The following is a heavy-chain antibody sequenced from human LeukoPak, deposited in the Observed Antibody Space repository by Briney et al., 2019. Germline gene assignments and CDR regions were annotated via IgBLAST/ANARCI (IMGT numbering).Heavy chain of an antibody. J-gene: IGHJ4*02. Sequence: SETLSLTCTVSGGSISSYYWSWIRQPPGKVLEWVGYIYYRGSTNYNPSLKSRVTISVDTSKNQFSLKLSSVTAADTAVYYCARAPHRYYYIDYWGQGTLVTVSS. D-gene: IGHD3-10*01. CDR3: ARAPHRYYYIDY. V-gene: IGHV4-59*01. CDR1: GGSISSYY. CDR2: IYYRGST.